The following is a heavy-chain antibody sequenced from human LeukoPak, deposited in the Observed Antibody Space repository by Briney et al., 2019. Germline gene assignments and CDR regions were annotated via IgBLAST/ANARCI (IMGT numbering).Heavy chain of an antibody. CDR2: INHSGST. Sequence: SETLSLTCAVYGGSFSGNYWSWIRQPPGKGLEWIGEINHSGSTNYSPSLKSRVTMSLDTSKNQLSLKLSSVTAADTAVYYCARGTLNYSGYDYMDFDYWGQGTLVTVSS. D-gene: IGHD5-12*01. V-gene: IGHV4-34*01. CDR3: ARGTLNYSGYDYMDFDY. CDR1: GGSFSGNY. J-gene: IGHJ4*02.